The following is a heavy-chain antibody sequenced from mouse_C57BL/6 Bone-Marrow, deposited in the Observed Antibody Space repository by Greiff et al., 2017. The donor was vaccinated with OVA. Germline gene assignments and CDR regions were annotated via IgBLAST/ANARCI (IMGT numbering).Heavy chain of an antibody. V-gene: IGHV1-64*01. CDR2: IHPNSGST. D-gene: IGHD1-1*01. CDR1: GYTFTSYW. Sequence: QVQLQQPGAELVKPGASVKLSCKASGYTFTSYWMHWVKQRPGQGLEWIGMIHPNSGSTNYNEKFKSKATLTVDKSSSTAYMQLRSLTSEDSSVYYCSRYVTTVVAHWYFDVWGTGTTVTVSS. CDR3: SRYVTTVVAHWYFDV. J-gene: IGHJ1*03.